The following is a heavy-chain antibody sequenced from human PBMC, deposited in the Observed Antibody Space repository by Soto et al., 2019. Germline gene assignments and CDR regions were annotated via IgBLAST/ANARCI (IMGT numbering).Heavy chain of an antibody. Sequence: ASVKVSCKASGGTFSSYAISWVRQAPGQGLEWMGGIIPIFGTANYAQKFQGRVTITADESTSTAYMELSSLRSEDTAVYYCARGFWSGYRRQLNWFDPWGQGTLVTVSS. CDR2: IIPIFGTA. CDR1: GGTFSSYA. CDR3: ARGFWSGYRRQLNWFDP. D-gene: IGHD3-3*01. V-gene: IGHV1-69*13. J-gene: IGHJ5*02.